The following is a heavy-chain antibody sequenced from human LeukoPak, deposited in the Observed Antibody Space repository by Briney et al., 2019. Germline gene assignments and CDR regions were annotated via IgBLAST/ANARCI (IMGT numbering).Heavy chain of an antibody. Sequence: ASVKDSCRASGYTFTAYYMLGVRQAPGQGLEWMGWISGYDGNTKYAQRFQGRVTMTTDTSTSTAYMELRSLRSDDTAVYYCARTRVTTIIDDWGQGTLGTVSS. D-gene: IGHD5-12*01. CDR3: ARTRVTTIIDD. V-gene: IGHV1-18*04. J-gene: IGHJ4*02. CDR1: GYTFTAYY. CDR2: ISGYDGNT.